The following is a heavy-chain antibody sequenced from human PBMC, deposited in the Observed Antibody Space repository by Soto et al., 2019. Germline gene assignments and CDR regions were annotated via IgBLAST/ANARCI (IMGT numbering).Heavy chain of an antibody. V-gene: IGHV2-5*02. CDR1: GFSLSTSGVG. J-gene: IGHJ4*02. CDR3: AHRKSMTTVTHFDY. D-gene: IGHD4-17*01. Sequence: SGPTLVNPTQTLTPTCTFSGFSLSTSGVGVGWIRQPPGKALEWLALIYWDDDKRYSPSLKSRLTITKDTSKNQVVLTMTNMDPVDTATYYCAHRKSMTTVTHFDYWGQGTLVTVSS. CDR2: IYWDDDK.